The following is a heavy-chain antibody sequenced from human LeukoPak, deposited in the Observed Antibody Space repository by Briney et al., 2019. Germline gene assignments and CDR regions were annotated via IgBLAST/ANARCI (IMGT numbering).Heavy chain of an antibody. J-gene: IGHJ3*02. V-gene: IGHV3-64D*09. D-gene: IGHD3-22*01. CDR1: GFTFSTYG. Sequence: GGSLRLSCSASGFTFSTYGMHWVRQAPGKGLEYFSVVSSNGGVTYYADSVKGRFTISRDNSKNTMYLQMSSLRAEDTALYYCVKSSGDYFDSSGILYAFDIWGQGTIVTVSS. CDR3: VKSSGDYFDSSGILYAFDI. CDR2: VSSNGGVT.